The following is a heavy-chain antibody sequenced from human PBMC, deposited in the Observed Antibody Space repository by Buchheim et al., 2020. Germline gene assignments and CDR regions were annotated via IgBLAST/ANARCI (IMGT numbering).Heavy chain of an antibody. CDR3: GRESGKQWLLLVYDYYGMDV. J-gene: IGHJ6*02. V-gene: IGHV1-69*06. D-gene: IGHD3-22*01. CDR2: IIPIFGTA. Sequence: QVQLVQSGAEVKKPGSSVKVSCKASGGTFSSYAISWVRQAPGQGLEWLGGIIPIFGTANYAQKFQGRVTITAATSTSTAYKELSTLRSEDTAVYYCGRESGKQWLLLVYDYYGMDVWGQGTT. CDR1: GGTFSSYA.